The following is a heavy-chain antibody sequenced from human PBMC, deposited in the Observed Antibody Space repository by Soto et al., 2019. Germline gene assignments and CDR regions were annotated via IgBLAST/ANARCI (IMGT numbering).Heavy chain of an antibody. Sequence: EVQLLESGGGLVQPGGSLRLSCAASGFTFSSYTMRWVRQAPGKGLGWVSVISGSGGSTYYADSVKGRFTISRDNSKNTLFLQMNSLRAEDTAVYYCAKDRGDVWSGAPLGYGMDVWGQGTTVTVSS. D-gene: IGHD3-3*01. V-gene: IGHV3-23*01. CDR2: ISGSGGST. CDR3: AKDRGDVWSGAPLGYGMDV. CDR1: GFTFSSYT. J-gene: IGHJ6*02.